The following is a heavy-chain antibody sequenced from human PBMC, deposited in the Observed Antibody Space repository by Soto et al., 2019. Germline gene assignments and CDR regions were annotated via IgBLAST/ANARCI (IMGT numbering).Heavy chain of an antibody. Sequence: ASVKVSCKASGYTFTSYAMHWVRQAPGQRLEWMGWINAGNGNTKYSQKFQGRVTITRDTSASTAYMELSSLRSEDTAVYYCARDQYYYDSSGYYLGYYYYGMDVWGQGTTVTVSS. CDR2: INAGNGNT. J-gene: IGHJ6*02. CDR3: ARDQYYYDSSGYYLGYYYYGMDV. V-gene: IGHV1-3*01. D-gene: IGHD3-22*01. CDR1: GYTFTSYA.